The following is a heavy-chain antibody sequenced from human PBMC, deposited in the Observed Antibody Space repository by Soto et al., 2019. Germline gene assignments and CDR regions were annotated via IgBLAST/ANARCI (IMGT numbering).Heavy chain of an antibody. CDR2: IWYDGSNK. D-gene: IGHD2-21*01. V-gene: IGHV3-33*01. CDR3: ARDPGGGDSY. J-gene: IGHJ4*02. CDR1: RFTFSIYG. Sequence: QVQLVESGGGVVQPGRSLRLSCAASRFTFSIYGMHWVRQAPGKGLEWVAFIWYDGSNKDYADSVKGRFTISRDNSKNTLYLQMNSLRAEDTAVYYCARDPGGGDSYWGQGTLVSVSS.